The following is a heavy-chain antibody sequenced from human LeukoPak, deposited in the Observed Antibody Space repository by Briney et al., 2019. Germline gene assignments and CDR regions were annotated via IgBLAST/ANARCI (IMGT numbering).Heavy chain of an antibody. Sequence: PGGSLRLSCAASGFTLSSQNMHWVRQAPGRRLEWVAVMSADGSTKYYADSVKGRFTISRDNSRNTLYLQMNSLRVEDTAVYSCARDLPFYDNSVYDTAWGQGTLVTVSS. J-gene: IGHJ4*02. CDR1: GFTLSSQN. D-gene: IGHD3-22*01. V-gene: IGHV3-30-3*01. CDR2: MSADGSTK. CDR3: ARDLPFYDNSVYDTA.